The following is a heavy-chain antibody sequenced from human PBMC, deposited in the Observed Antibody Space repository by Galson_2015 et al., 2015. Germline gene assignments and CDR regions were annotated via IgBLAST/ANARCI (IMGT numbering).Heavy chain of an antibody. V-gene: IGHV3-23*01. J-gene: IGHJ4*02. CDR1: GFTFSNYG. CDR3: AKLDADTAMVTFLPPFDY. D-gene: IGHD5-18*01. Sequence: SLRLSCAASGFTFSNYGMSWVRQAPGKGLEWVSAISASGGTTYYADSVKGHFTIFRDNSNNTLSLQMNSLRAEDTAVYHCAKLDADTAMVTFLPPFDYWGRGTLVTVSS. CDR2: ISASGGTT.